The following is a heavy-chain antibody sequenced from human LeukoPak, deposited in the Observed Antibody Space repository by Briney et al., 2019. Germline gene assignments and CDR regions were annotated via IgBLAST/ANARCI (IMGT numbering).Heavy chain of an antibody. CDR3: ARDGSSSGVDY. V-gene: IGHV4-39*07. CDR1: GGSISSSSYY. Sequence: SETLSLTCTVSGGSISSSSYYWGWIRQPPGKGLEWIGSIYYSGSTYYNPSLKSRVTISVDTSKNQFSLKLSSVTAADTAVYYCARDGSSSGVDYWGQGTLVTVSS. D-gene: IGHD6-13*01. J-gene: IGHJ4*02. CDR2: IYYSGST.